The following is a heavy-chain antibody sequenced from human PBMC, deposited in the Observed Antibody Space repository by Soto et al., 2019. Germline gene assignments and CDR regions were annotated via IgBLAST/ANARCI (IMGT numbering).Heavy chain of an antibody. V-gene: IGHV4-30-2*01. J-gene: IGHJ4*02. Sequence: QLQLQESGSGLVKPSQTLSLTCAVSGGSISSGGYSCSWIRQPPGKGLEWIGYIYHSGSTYYNPSLKSRVTISVDRATNQFSLNLSSVTAADTAVYYCARGMTTVTTFDYWGQGTLVTVSS. CDR2: IYHSGST. D-gene: IGHD4-4*01. CDR3: ARGMTTVTTFDY. CDR1: GGSISSGGYS.